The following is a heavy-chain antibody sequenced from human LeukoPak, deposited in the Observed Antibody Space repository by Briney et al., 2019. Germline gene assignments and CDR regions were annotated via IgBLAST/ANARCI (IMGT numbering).Heavy chain of an antibody. CDR3: ARGTDYYGSGSDYDY. CDR2: INPSSGGT. D-gene: IGHD3-10*01. CDR1: GYTFTGYY. V-gene: IGHV1-2*02. J-gene: IGHJ4*02. Sequence: ASVKVSCKASGYTFTGYYMHWVRQAPGQGLEWMGWINPSSGGTNYAQKFQGRVTMTRDTSISTAYMELSRLRSDDTAVYYCARGTDYYGSGSDYDYWGQGTLVTVSS.